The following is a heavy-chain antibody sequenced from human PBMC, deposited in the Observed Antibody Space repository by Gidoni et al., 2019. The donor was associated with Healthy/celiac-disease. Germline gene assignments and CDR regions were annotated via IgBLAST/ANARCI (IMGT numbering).Heavy chain of an antibody. V-gene: IGHV4-31*03. CDR1: GGSISSGGYY. J-gene: IGHJ3*02. D-gene: IGHD3-22*01. CDR3: AREGYYDSSGYLAFDI. CDR2: IYYSGST. Sequence: QVQLQESGPGLGKSSQTLSLTCTVPGGSISSGGYYWRWIRQHPGKGLEWIGYIYYSGSTYYNPSLKSRVTISVDTSKNQFSLKLSSVTAADTAVYYCAREGYYDSSGYLAFDIWGQGTMVTVSS.